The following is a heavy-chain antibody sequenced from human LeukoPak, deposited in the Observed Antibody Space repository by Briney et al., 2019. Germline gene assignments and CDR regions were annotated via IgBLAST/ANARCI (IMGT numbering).Heavy chain of an antibody. D-gene: IGHD2-8*02. J-gene: IGHJ4*02. CDR2: ISGTTGKT. V-gene: IGHV3-23*01. CDR3: AKGGDETSLEVSAAGVFQY. CDR1: GFSFSNYI. Sequence: GGSLRLSCGASGFSFSNYIMSWVRQGPGKGLEWISGISGTTGKTYYADSVKGRFRISRDNSKNTLYLQMDRLRAEDTAVYYCAKGGDETSLEVSAAGVFQYWGQGTLVTVSS.